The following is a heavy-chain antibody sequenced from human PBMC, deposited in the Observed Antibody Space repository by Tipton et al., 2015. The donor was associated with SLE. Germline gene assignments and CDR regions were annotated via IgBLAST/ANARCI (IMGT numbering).Heavy chain of an antibody. V-gene: IGHV1-18*01. CDR2: ISAYNGNT. J-gene: IGHJ2*01. Sequence: VQLVQSGAEVKKPGASVKVSCKASGYTFTSYGISWVRQAPGQGLEWMGWISAYNGNTSYAQKLQGRVTMTTDTSTSTAYMELRSLRSDDTAVYYCARMVSGYCSGGSCYLYWYFDLWGRGTLVTVSS. CDR1: GYTFTSYG. D-gene: IGHD2-15*01. CDR3: ARMVSGYCSGGSCYLYWYFDL.